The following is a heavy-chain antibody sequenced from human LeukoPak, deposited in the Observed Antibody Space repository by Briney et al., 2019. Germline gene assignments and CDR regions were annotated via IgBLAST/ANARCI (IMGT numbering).Heavy chain of an antibody. Sequence: PGGSLRLSCETSGFTFISYGMHWVRQTPGKGLEWVAVISKDGGNKFYADSLKGRFTISRDNSKNTLFLQVDSLRAEDTAVYYCAKDLQQWLVRRGLYYFDYWGQGTLVTVSS. V-gene: IGHV3-30*18. D-gene: IGHD6-19*01. CDR3: AKDLQQWLVRRGLYYFDY. CDR2: ISKDGGNK. J-gene: IGHJ4*02. CDR1: GFTFISYG.